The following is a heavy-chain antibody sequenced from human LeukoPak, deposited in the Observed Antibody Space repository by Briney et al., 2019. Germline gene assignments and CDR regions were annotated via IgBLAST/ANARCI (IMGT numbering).Heavy chain of an antibody. CDR1: GYTFTSHG. CDR3: ARDLKIHDAFDI. J-gene: IGHJ3*02. CDR2: ISAYNGNT. V-gene: IGHV1-18*01. Sequence: ASVQVSCKASGYTFTSHGISWVRQAPGQGLEWMGWISAYNGNTDSAQKLQGRVTMTTDTSTSTAYMELRSLRSDDTAVYYCARDLKIHDAFDIWGQGTMVTVSS. D-gene: IGHD3-9*01.